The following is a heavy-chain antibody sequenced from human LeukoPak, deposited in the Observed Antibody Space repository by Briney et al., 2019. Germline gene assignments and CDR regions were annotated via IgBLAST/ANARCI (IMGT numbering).Heavy chain of an antibody. V-gene: IGHV3-33*01. CDR3: ARGIQLSDY. D-gene: IGHD5-18*01. CDR2: IWYDGSNK. CDR1: GFTFSSYG. J-gene: IGHJ4*02. Sequence: GGSLRLSCAASGFTFSSYGMHWVRQAPGKGLEWVAVIWYDGSNKYYADSVKGRFTISRDNSKNTLFLQMTILRAEDTAVFYCARGIQLSDYWGQGTLVTVSS.